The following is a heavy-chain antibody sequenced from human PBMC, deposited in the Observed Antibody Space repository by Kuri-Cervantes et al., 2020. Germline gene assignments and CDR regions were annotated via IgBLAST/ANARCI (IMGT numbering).Heavy chain of an antibody. J-gene: IGHJ4*02. V-gene: IGHV3-21*01. CDR3: ARDCLGPSPFGGGSCYYFDY. Sequence: GESLKISCAVSGFTFSTYAMNWVRQAPGKGLEWVSSISRNSDYIYYADSVKGRFTISRDNAKNSLYLQMNSLRAEDTAVYYCARDCLGPSPFGGGSCYYFDYWGQGTLVTVSS. D-gene: IGHD2-15*01. CDR1: GFTFSTYA. CDR2: ISRNSDYI.